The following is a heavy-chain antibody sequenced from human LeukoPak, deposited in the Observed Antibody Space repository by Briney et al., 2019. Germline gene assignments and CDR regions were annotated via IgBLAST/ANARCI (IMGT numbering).Heavy chain of an antibody. V-gene: IGHV4-59*08. D-gene: IGHD6-13*01. CDR1: GGSISSYY. J-gene: IGHJ4*02. Sequence: SEALSLTCTVSGGSISSYYWSWIRQPPGKGLEWIGYIYYSGSTNHNPSLKSRVTISVDTSKNQFSLKLSSVTAADTAVYYCARFYSSSSWLDYWGQGTLVTVSS. CDR2: IYYSGST. CDR3: ARFYSSSSWLDY.